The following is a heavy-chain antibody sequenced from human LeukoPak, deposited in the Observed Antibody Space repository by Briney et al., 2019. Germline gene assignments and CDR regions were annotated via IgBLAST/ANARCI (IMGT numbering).Heavy chain of an antibody. V-gene: IGHV4-30-4*08. CDR1: GGSISSGDYY. CDR2: IYYSGST. J-gene: IGHJ3*02. CDR3: ATTRATVVTEMAFDI. Sequence: SETLSLTCTVSGGSISSGDYYWSWIRQPPGKGLEWIGYIYYSGSTYYNPSLKSRVTISVDTSKNQFSLKLSSVTATDTAVYYCATTRATVVTEMAFDIWGQGTMVTVSS. D-gene: IGHD4-23*01.